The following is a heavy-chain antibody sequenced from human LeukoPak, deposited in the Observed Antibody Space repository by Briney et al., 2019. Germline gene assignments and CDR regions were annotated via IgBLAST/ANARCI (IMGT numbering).Heavy chain of an antibody. Sequence: GRSLRLSCAASGFTFDDYAMHWVRQAPGKGLEWVSGISWNSGSIGYADSVKGRFTISRDNAKNSLYLQMNSLRAEDTAWYYCAKGGYDILTGYFLFDYWGQGTLVTVSS. V-gene: IGHV3-9*01. J-gene: IGHJ4*02. D-gene: IGHD3-9*01. CDR3: AKGGYDILTGYFLFDY. CDR1: GFTFDDYA. CDR2: ISWNSGSI.